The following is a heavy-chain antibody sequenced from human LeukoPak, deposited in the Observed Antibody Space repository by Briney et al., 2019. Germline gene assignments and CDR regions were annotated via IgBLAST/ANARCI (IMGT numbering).Heavy chain of an antibody. J-gene: IGHJ6*02. CDR3: ARYCGGDCYGMDV. CDR1: EFTFSSYW. Sequence: GGSLRLSCTASEFTFSSYWMSWVRQAPGKGPEWVANIKQDGSEKDYVDSVKGRFTISRDNAKDSLYLQMNNLRAEDTAVYYCARYCGGDCYGMDVWGQGTTVTVSS. V-gene: IGHV3-7*01. D-gene: IGHD2-21*01. CDR2: IKQDGSEK.